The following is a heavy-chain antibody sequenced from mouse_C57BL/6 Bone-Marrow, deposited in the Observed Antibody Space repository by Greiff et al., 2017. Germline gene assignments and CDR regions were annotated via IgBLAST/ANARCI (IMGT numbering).Heavy chain of an antibody. CDR2: IDPSDSYT. CDR1: GYTFTSYW. J-gene: IGHJ3*01. CDR3: ASLLLRPSY. Sequence: QVQLQQPGAELVRPGTSVKLSCKASGYTFTSYWMHWVKQRPGQGLEWIGVIDPSDSYTNYNQKFKGKATLTVDTSSSTAYMQLSSLTSEDSAVYYCASLLLRPSYWGQGTLVTVSA. D-gene: IGHD1-2*01. V-gene: IGHV1-59*01.